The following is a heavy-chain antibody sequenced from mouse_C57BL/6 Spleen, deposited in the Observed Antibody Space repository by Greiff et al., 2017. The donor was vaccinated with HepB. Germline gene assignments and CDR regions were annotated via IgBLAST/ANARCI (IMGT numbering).Heavy chain of an antibody. CDR2: INPSSGYT. CDR1: GYTFTSYT. J-gene: IGHJ3*01. Sequence: VKLMESGAELARPGASVKMSCKASGYTFTSYTMHWVKQRPGQGLEWIGYINPSSGYTKYNQKFKDKATLTADKSSSTAYMQLSSLTSEDSAVYYCARRGNDYDVDWFAYWGQGTLVTVSA. V-gene: IGHV1-4*01. CDR3: ARRGNDYDVDWFAY. D-gene: IGHD2-4*01.